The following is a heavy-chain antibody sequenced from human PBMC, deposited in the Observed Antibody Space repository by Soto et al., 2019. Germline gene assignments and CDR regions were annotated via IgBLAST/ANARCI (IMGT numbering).Heavy chain of an antibody. CDR3: ARGLRYSYGLAWFDP. D-gene: IGHD5-18*01. CDR1: GYTFTSYG. J-gene: IGHJ5*02. V-gene: IGHV1-8*02. CDR2: ISAYSGNT. Sequence: GASVKVSCKASGYTFTSYGISWVRQAPGQGLEWMGWISAYSGNTGYAQKFQGRVTMTRNTSISTAYMELSSLRSEDTAVYYCARGLRYSYGLAWFDPWGQGTLVTVSS.